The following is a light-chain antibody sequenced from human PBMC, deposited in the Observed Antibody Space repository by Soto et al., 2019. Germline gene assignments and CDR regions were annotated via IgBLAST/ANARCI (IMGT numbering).Light chain of an antibody. V-gene: IGKV1-5*03. CDR3: QQYNSYSGYT. CDR2: KAS. Sequence: DIQMTQSPSTLSASVGDRVTITCRASQSISSWLAWYQQKPGKAPKLLIYKASSLESGVPSRFRGRGSGTEFTLTISSLQPDDFATYYCQQYNSYSGYTFGQGTKLEIK. J-gene: IGKJ2*01. CDR1: QSISSW.